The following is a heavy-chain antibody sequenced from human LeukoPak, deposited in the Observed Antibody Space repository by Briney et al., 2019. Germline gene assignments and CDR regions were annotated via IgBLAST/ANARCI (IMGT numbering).Heavy chain of an antibody. CDR3: ARSVTMIVGWFDP. V-gene: IGHV3-21*01. J-gene: IGHJ5*02. D-gene: IGHD3-22*01. Sequence: SVKGRFTISRDNAKNSLYLQMNSLRAEDTAVYYCARSVTMIVGWFDPWGQGTLVTVSS.